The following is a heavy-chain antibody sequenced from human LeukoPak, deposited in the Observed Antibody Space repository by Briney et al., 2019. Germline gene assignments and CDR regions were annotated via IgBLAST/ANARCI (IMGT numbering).Heavy chain of an antibody. V-gene: IGHV4-59*01. CDR3: ARHYFDSGSYPLDY. Sequence: SETLSLTCTLSGRPIRNYYWSWLRQPTGKGLEWLGYIYYSGKTKYNPSLESRVTISVDTSKNNFSLNLSSVTAADTAVYYCARHYFDSGSYPLDYWGQGTLVTVSS. CDR1: GRPIRNYY. J-gene: IGHJ4*02. CDR2: IYYSGKT. D-gene: IGHD3-10*01.